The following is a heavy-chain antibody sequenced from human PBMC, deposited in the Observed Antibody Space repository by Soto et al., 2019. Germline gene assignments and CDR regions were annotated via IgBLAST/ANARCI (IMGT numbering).Heavy chain of an antibody. Sequence: GGSLRLSCASSGFAFTNYGMHWVRHAPGKGLEWVAFVSNDGSRKYYADSVKGRFTISRDNSENRIYLQMTSLRREDKAVFYCARDVAMTSGLGPGYWGQGALVTVS. CDR3: ARDVAMTSGLGPGY. D-gene: IGHD2-2*01. CDR2: VSNDGSRK. J-gene: IGHJ4*02. V-gene: IGHV3-30*03. CDR1: GFAFTNYG.